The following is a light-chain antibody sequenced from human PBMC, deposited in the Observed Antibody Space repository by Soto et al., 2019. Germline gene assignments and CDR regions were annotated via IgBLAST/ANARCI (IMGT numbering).Light chain of an antibody. V-gene: IGKV3-20*01. J-gene: IGKJ3*01. Sequence: EIVLTQSPGTLSLSPGERATLSCRASQSVSSSYLAWYQQKPGQAPRLLIYGASSRATGIPDRFSGSGSGIDCTLTISRLEPEDFAVYYCQQYGSSLLFTFGPGTKVDIK. CDR2: GAS. CDR3: QQYGSSLLFT. CDR1: QSVSSSY.